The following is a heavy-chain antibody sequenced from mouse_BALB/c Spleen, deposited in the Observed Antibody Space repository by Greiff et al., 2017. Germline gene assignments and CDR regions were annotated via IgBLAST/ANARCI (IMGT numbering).Heavy chain of an antibody. V-gene: IGHV2-3*01. J-gene: IGHJ2*01. CDR2: ICGDGST. CDR1: GFSLTSYG. CDR3: AKLGNDDDGEGGDFDN. Sequence: VKLQQSGAGLVAPSQSLSISCTASGFSLTSYGVSWVRQPPGKGLEWLGVICGDGSTNYHSTHISRLSIRKDNSNSQVFLQLNSLQTEDTATYYCAKLGNDDDGEGGDFDNWGEGTTLTVSS. D-gene: IGHD2-4*01.